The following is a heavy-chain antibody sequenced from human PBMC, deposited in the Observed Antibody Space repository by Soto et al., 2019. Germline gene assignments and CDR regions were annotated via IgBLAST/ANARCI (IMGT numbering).Heavy chain of an antibody. CDR2: ISSSTSYV. CDR1: GFTFSRYG. D-gene: IGHD2-2*01. J-gene: IGHJ5*01. Sequence: EVQPVESGGGLVKPGGSLRLSCAASGFTFSRYGMNWLRQAPGKGLEWVASISSSTSYVYYADSVKGRFSTSRDNAKNILYLEMYGLRTEDTAVYYCARDPSEGRVGNWFESWGQGTLVTVSS. V-gene: IGHV3-21*02. CDR3: ARDPSEGRVGNWFES.